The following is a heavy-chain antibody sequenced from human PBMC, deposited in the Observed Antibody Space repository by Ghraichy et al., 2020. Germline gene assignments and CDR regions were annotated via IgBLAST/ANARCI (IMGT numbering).Heavy chain of an antibody. CDR2: ISGSGGST. CDR3: AKDLTEYYYGSGSTDY. J-gene: IGHJ4*02. CDR1: GFTFSSYA. D-gene: IGHD3-10*01. V-gene: IGHV3-23*01. Sequence: GGSLRLSCAASGFTFSSYAMSWVRQAPGKGLEWVSAISGSGGSTYYADSVKGRFTISRDNSKNTLYLQMNSLRAEDTAVYYCAKDLTEYYYGSGSTDYWGQGTLVTVSS.